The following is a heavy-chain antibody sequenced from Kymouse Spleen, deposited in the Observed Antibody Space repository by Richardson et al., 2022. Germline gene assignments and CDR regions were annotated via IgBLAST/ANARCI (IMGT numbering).Heavy chain of an antibody. CDR2: IWYDGSNK. J-gene: IGHJ4*02. D-gene: IGHD7-27*02. Sequence: QVQLVESGGGVVQPGRSLRLSCAASGFTFSSYGMHWVRQAPGKGLEWVAVIWYDGSNKYYADSVKGRFTISRDNSKNTLYLQMNSLRAEDTAVYYCAVNWGSFDYWGQGTLVTVSS. V-gene: IGHV3-33*01. CDR1: GFTFSSYG. CDR3: AVNWGSFDY.